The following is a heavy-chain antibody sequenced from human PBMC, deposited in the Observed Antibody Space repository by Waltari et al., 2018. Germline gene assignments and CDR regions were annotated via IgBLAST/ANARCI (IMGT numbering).Heavy chain of an antibody. Sequence: EVQLVESGGGLVQPGGSLRLSGAASGFNFSTYTMHWVRQAPGKGLEYVSSITRNGDTTYYANSVTGRFTISRDNSKNTLYLQMGSLRVDDMAVYYCARDKVGSADYWGQGTLVTVSS. V-gene: IGHV3-64*01. CDR2: ITRNGDTT. J-gene: IGHJ4*02. CDR3: ARDKVGSADY. CDR1: GFNFSTYT. D-gene: IGHD1-26*01.